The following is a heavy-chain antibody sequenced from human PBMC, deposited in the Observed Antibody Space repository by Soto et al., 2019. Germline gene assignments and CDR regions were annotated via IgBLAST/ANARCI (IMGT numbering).Heavy chain of an antibody. CDR3: ARESGGATATLDYYYFYMDV. CDR2: INPNSGVT. J-gene: IGHJ6*03. V-gene: IGHV1-2*04. CDR1: GDTFTDYY. D-gene: IGHD5-12*01. Sequence: QVQLVQSGAEVKKPGASVTVSCRSSGDTFTDYYMHWVRQAPGQGLERMGWINPNSGVTKYAEKVPGWVTMTRDTSIRTVYMQLSRLRSDDTAVYYCARESGGATATLDYYYFYMDVWGTGTTVTVSS.